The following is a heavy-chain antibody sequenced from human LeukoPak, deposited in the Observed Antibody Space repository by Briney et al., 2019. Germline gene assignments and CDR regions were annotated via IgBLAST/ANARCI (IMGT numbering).Heavy chain of an antibody. CDR3: ARNPSQERYQAYYFDY. CDR1: GYTFTGYY. Sequence: ASVKVSCKASGYTFTGYYMHWGRQAPGQGLEWRGWISPNSGGTNYAQKFQGRVTMTRDTSISTAYMELCRLRSDDTAVYYCARNPSQERYQAYYFDYWGQGTLVTVSS. V-gene: IGHV1-2*02. D-gene: IGHD2-2*01. J-gene: IGHJ4*02. CDR2: ISPNSGGT.